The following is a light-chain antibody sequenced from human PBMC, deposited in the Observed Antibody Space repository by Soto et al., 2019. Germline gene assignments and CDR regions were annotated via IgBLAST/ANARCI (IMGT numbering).Light chain of an antibody. CDR1: QGISNY. Sequence: DIPMTQSPSALSASVGDTVTITCRASQGISNYLAWFQQKPGKAPSPLIYATYRLKSGVPSRFSGSGSGTEFTLTISSLQPEDFATYVCLQHISYPYTFGQGTKLEIK. V-gene: IGKV1-17*03. CDR2: ATY. J-gene: IGKJ2*01. CDR3: LQHISYPYT.